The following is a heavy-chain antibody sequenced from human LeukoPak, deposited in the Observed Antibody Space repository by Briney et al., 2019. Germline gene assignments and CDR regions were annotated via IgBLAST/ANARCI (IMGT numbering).Heavy chain of an antibody. V-gene: IGHV3-13*01. CDR3: ARGPPRGKYYYMDV. CDR1: GFTFSSFD. CDR2: IGTASDT. Sequence: GGSLRLSCAASGFTFSSFDMHWVRQPPGQGLEWVSTIGTASDTYYPGSVEGRFTLSRDNAKNPLYLQMNSLTAGDTAVYYCARGPPRGKYYYMDVWGKGTTVTVSS. D-gene: IGHD1-1*01. J-gene: IGHJ6*03.